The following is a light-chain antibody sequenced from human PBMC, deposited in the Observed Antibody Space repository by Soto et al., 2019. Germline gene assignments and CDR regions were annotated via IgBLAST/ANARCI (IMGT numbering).Light chain of an antibody. J-gene: IGLJ1*01. Sequence: QSAVTQPPSASGAPGQSGTISCTGTSSDVGGYNYVSWYQQHPGKAPKLMIYEVSERPSGVPDRFSGSKSSNTASLTVSGLQAEDEADYYCSSYAGSNNFVFGTGTKVTVL. CDR1: SSDVGGYNY. V-gene: IGLV2-8*01. CDR3: SSYAGSNNFV. CDR2: EVS.